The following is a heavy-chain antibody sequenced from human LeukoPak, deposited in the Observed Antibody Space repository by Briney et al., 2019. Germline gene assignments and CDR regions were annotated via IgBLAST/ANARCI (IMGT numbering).Heavy chain of an antibody. CDR2: INTNTGNP. CDR1: GYTFTSYA. D-gene: IGHD3-16*02. V-gene: IGHV7-4-1*02. Sequence: ASVKVSCKASGYTFTSYAMNWVRQAPGQGLEWMGWINTNTGNPTYPQGFTGRFVFSLDTSVSTAYLQISSLKAEDTAVYYCARDRAPEYYDYVWGSYRYREGHFDYWGQGTLVTVSS. CDR3: ARDRAPEYYDYVWGSYRYREGHFDY. J-gene: IGHJ4*02.